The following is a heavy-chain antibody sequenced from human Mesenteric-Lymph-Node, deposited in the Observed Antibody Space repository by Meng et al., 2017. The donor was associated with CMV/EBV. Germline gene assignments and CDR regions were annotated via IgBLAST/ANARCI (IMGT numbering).Heavy chain of an antibody. Sequence: GESLKISCTASGFTFDDYGMHWVRQTPGKGLEWVSGISASGSRTYAADSVKGRFTISRDNSKNTVWLQMNSLGVEDTAVYYCAQGGHYDILSGYETLDYWGQGTLVTVSS. CDR1: GFTFDDYG. V-gene: IGHV3-23*01. J-gene: IGHJ4*02. D-gene: IGHD3-9*01. CDR3: AQGGHYDILSGYETLDY. CDR2: ISASGSRT.